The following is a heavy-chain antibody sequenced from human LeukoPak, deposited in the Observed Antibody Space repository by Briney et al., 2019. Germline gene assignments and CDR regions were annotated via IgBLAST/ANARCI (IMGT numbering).Heavy chain of an antibody. CDR2: ISSSSSTI. D-gene: IGHD6-13*01. V-gene: IGHV3-48*01. CDR1: GFTFSSYS. CDR3: ARSEGDSTATPLDY. J-gene: IGHJ4*02. Sequence: GGSLRLSCAASGFTFSSYSMNWVRQAPGKGLEWVSYISSSSSTIYYADSVKGRFTISRDNAMGSLYLQMNSLRAEDTAVYYCARSEGDSTATPLDYWGQGTLVTVSS.